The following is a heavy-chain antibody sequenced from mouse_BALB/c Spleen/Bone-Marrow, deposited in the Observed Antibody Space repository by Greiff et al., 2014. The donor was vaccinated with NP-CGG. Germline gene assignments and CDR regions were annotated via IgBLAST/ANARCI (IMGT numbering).Heavy chain of an antibody. V-gene: IGHV14-3*02. J-gene: IGHJ2*01. D-gene: IGHD2-14*01. Sequence: DVKLVESGAELVKPGASVKLSCTASGFNIKDTYMHWVKQRPEQGLDWIGRIDPANGNTKYDPKFQGKATITADTSSNTAYLQLSSLTSEDTAVYYCVNYRHGYYFDYWGQGTTLTVSS. CDR2: IDPANGNT. CDR3: VNYRHGYYFDY. CDR1: GFNIKDTY.